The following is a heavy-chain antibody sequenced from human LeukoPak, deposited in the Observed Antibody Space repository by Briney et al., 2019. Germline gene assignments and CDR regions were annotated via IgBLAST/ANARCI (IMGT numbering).Heavy chain of an antibody. CDR2: IYHSGST. CDR3: ARNGHGYYYYYGMDV. V-gene: IGHV4-4*02. J-gene: IGHJ6*04. Sequence: SGTLSLTCAVSGGSISSSNWWGWVRQPPGKGLEWIGEIYHSGSTNYNPSLKSRVTISVDKSKNQFSLKLSSVTAADTAVYYCARNGHGYYYYYGMDVWGKGTTVTVSS. D-gene: IGHD2-8*01. CDR1: GGSISSSNW.